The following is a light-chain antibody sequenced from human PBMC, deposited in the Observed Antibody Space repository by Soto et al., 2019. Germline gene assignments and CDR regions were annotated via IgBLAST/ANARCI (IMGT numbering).Light chain of an antibody. CDR1: NIGSKS. CDR2: DDS. Sequence: SYELTQPPSVSVAPGQTARITCGGNNIGSKSVHWYQQKPGQAPVLVVYDDSARPSGIPERFSGSNSGNTATLTISRVEAGDEADYYCQVWDSSSDHPKVFGGGTKLTVL. CDR3: QVWDSSSDHPKV. J-gene: IGLJ3*02. V-gene: IGLV3-21*02.